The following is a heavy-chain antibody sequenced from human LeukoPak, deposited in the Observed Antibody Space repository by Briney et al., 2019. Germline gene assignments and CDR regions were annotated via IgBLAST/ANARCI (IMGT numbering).Heavy chain of an antibody. Sequence: GGSLRLSCAASRFIFSSYSMNWVRQAPGKGLEWVSSISSGSKCIYNADSVKGRFTISRDNAKNSLYLQMNSLRAEDTAIYYCARALSYSYGSMDFWGQGTLVIVSS. J-gene: IGHJ4*02. CDR3: ARALSYSYGSMDF. D-gene: IGHD5-18*01. V-gene: IGHV3-21*01. CDR2: ISSGSKCI. CDR1: RFIFSSYS.